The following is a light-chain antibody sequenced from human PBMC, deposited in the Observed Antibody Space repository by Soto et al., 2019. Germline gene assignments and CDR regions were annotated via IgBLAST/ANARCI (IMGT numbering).Light chain of an antibody. V-gene: IGKV3-11*01. CDR1: RSVTPF. CDR2: EAS. J-gene: IGKJ1*01. Sequence: EIVFTQSTGTLSLSTGERATLSCRASRSVTPFLAWYQQRPGQAPRLLISEASNRVAGIPARFSASGSGTSFALTISSLEPEDFGVYNCQQSHNWPRTFGQGTKVDIK. CDR3: QQSHNWPRT.